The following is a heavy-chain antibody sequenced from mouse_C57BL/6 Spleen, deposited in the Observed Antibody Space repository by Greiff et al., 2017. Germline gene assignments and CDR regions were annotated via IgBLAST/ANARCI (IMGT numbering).Heavy chain of an antibody. Sequence: VQLKESGGGLVKPGGSLKLSCAASGFTFSDYGMHWVRQAPEKGLEWVAYISSGSSTIYYADTVKGRFTISRDNAKNTLFLQMTSLRSEDTAMYYCARRYYGSRWYFDVWGTGTTVTVSS. D-gene: IGHD1-1*01. J-gene: IGHJ1*03. CDR3: ARRYYGSRWYFDV. V-gene: IGHV5-17*01. CDR1: GFTFSDYG. CDR2: ISSGSSTI.